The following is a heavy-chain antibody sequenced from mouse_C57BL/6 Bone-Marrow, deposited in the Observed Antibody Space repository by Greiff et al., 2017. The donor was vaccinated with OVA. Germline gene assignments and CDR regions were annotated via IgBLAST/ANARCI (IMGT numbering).Heavy chain of an antibody. CDR2: INPNNGGT. CDR3: ARGRIYFGFAY. V-gene: IGHV1-26*01. Sequence: VQLKQSGPELVKPGASVKISCKASGYTFTDYYMNWVKQSHGKSLEWIGDINPNNGGTSYNQKFKGKATLTVDKSSSTAYMELRSLTSEDSAVYYCARGRIYFGFAYWGQGTLVTVSA. J-gene: IGHJ3*01. D-gene: IGHD2-1*01. CDR1: GYTFTDYY.